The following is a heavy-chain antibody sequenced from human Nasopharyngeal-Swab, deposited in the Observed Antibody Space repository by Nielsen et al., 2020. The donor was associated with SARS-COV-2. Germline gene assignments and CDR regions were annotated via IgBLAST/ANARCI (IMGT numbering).Heavy chain of an antibody. CDR2: IDNNGGAT. CDR1: GFTFTSYA. Sequence: GGSLRLSCSASGFTFTSYAMNWVRQAPGKGLEFVSAIDNNGGATYYADSVKGRFTISRDHSKSTLYLQLSSLRGDDTAVYYCVKAWRYIYPSYMDAWGKGTTIIVSS. J-gene: IGHJ6*03. V-gene: IGHV3-64D*06. CDR3: VKAWRYIYPSYMDA. D-gene: IGHD3-3*01.